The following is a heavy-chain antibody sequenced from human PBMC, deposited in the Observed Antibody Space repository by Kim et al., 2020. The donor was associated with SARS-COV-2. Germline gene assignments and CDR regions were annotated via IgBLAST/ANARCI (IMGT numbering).Heavy chain of an antibody. J-gene: IGHJ5*01. Sequence: GESLKISCKGSGYRFTNYWIGWVRQMPGEGLEWMGVIFPDDSDTRYSPSFEGQVTISADKSISTAFLQWSSLKASDTALYYCARLSSAGIRGGWFDSWGQGTLVTVSS. V-gene: IGHV5-51*01. D-gene: IGHD6-13*01. CDR1: GYRFTNYW. CDR2: IFPDDSDT. CDR3: ARLSSAGIRGGWFDS.